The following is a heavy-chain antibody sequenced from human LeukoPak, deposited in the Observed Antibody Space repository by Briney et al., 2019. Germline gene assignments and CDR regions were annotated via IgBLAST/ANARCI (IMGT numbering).Heavy chain of an antibody. Sequence: GGSLRLSCAASGFTLSSYWMHWVRQAPGKGLVWVSRINSDGTSTAYADSVKGRFTISRDNAKNMLYLQMNSLRAEDTAVYYCATSEARSNGWYVYWGQGTLVTVSS. J-gene: IGHJ4*02. V-gene: IGHV3-74*01. CDR2: INSDGTST. D-gene: IGHD6-19*01. CDR3: ATSEARSNGWYVY. CDR1: GFTLSSYW.